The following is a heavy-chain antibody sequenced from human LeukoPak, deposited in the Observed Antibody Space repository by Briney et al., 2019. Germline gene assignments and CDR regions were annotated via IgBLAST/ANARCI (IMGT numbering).Heavy chain of an antibody. CDR1: GYTFTGYY. J-gene: IGHJ4*02. D-gene: IGHD2-15*01. CDR3: ARLPDIVVVVAATRTDFDY. V-gene: IGHV1-2*02. CDR2: INPNSGGT. Sequence: ASVKVSCKASGYTFTGYYMHWVRQAPGQGLEWTGWINPNSGGTNYAQKFQGRVTMTRDTSISTAYMELSRLRSDDTAVYYCARLPDIVVVVAATRTDFDYWGQGTLVTVSS.